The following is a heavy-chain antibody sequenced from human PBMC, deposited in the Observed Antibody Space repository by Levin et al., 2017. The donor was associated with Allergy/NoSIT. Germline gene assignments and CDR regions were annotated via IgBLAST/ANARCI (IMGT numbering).Heavy chain of an antibody. CDR3: ATRKGNAGSFFDY. Sequence: KPSETLSLTCGVSGHSISNSHWWGWIRQPPGKGLEWIGYIYDTGRTYYNPSLKSRATMSLDTSKNQISLKLDSVTALETSVYYGATRKGNAGSFFDYWGQGRLVTVSS. CDR2: IYDTGRT. CDR1: GHSISNSHW. V-gene: IGHV4-28*01. D-gene: IGHD1-14*01. J-gene: IGHJ4*02.